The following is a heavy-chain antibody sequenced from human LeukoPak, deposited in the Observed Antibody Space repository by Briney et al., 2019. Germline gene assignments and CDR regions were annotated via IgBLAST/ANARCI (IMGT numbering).Heavy chain of an antibody. CDR2: IFYTGSS. V-gene: IGHV4-59*08. D-gene: IGHD1-26*01. J-gene: IGHJ5*02. CDR3: ARHPRWEMRDWFDP. CDR1: GDSITGYY. Sequence: SETLSLTCTVSGDSITGYYWSWIRQPPGRGLEWIGYIFYTGSSNYNAPLKSRVTMSVDTSKSQFSLKLSSVTAADTAVYYCARHPRWEMRDWFDPWGQGILVTVSS.